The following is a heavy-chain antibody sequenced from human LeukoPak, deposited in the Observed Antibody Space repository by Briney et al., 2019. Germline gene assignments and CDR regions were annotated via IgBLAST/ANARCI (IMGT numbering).Heavy chain of an antibody. J-gene: IGHJ4*02. V-gene: IGHV3-49*04. CDR1: GFTFGDYA. CDR2: IRSKAYGGTT. Sequence: GGSLRLSCTASGFTFGDYAMSWVRQAPGKGLEWVGFIRSKAYGGTTEYAASVKGRFTISRDDSKSIAYLQMDSPKTEDTAVCYCTRRDIVATIDYFDYWGQGTLVTVSS. D-gene: IGHD5-12*01. CDR3: TRRDIVATIDYFDY.